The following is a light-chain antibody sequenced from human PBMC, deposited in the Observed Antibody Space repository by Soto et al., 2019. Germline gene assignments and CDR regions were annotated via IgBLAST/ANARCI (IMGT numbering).Light chain of an antibody. CDR1: QSVSIY. J-gene: IGKJ4*01. Sequence: EIVLTQSPATLSLSPGERATLSCRASQSVSIYLAWYQQKPGQAPRLLIYDASNSATGIPARFSGSGSWTDFTLTISSLEPEDFAVYYWQQRSNWPPLTFGVGTKVEIK. CDR2: DAS. CDR3: QQRSNWPPLT. V-gene: IGKV3-11*01.